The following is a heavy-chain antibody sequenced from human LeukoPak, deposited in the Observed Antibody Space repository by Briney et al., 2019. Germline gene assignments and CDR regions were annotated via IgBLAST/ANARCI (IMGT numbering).Heavy chain of an antibody. CDR3: ARLWGKQWLVSDY. J-gene: IGHJ4*02. CDR2: INYIGST. D-gene: IGHD6-19*01. Sequence: SETLSLTCTVSSGAISSHYWTWIRQPPGKGLEWIGSINYIGSTNYNPSLKSRVSISVDTSKNQFSLKLSSVTAADTAVYYCARLWGKQWLVSDYWGQGTLVIVSS. V-gene: IGHV4-59*11. CDR1: SGAISSHY.